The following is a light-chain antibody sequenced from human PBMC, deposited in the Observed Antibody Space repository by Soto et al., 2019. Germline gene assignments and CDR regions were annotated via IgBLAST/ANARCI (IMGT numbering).Light chain of an antibody. CDR3: QHYNSYSCT. Sequence: DIQMTQSPSTLSASVGDRVTITCRASEGISSWVAWYQQKPAKAPPLLLYKASGLQSGIPSRLSGGGSRTAYTLTTTSLATADFETYYCQHYNSYSCTFGQGTKVDIK. V-gene: IGKV1-5*03. J-gene: IGKJ1*01. CDR2: KAS. CDR1: EGISSW.